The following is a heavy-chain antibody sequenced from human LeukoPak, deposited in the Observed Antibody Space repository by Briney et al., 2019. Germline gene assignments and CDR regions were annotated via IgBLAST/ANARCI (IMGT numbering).Heavy chain of an antibody. V-gene: IGHV3-66*01. J-gene: IGHJ4*02. CDR3: ARINFGDDY. D-gene: IGHD4-17*01. CDR1: GFTVSNNY. CDR2: IYGSGSA. Sequence: PGVSLRLSCAASGFTVSNNYINWVRQGPGKGLEWVSLIYGSGSADYADSVKGRFTISRDNSMNTVYLQMNSLRAEDTAVYYCARINFGDDYWGQGTLVTVSS.